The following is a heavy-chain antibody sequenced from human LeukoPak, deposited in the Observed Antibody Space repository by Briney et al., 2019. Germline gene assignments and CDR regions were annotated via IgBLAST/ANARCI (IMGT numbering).Heavy chain of an antibody. CDR2: INHSGST. D-gene: IGHD2-2*01. Sequence: PSETLSLTCAVYGGSFSGYYWSWIRRPPGKGLEWIGEINHSGSTNYNPSLKSRVTISVDTSKNQFSLKLSSVTAADTAVYYCARGGSCSSTSCYAVVMGFDPWGQGTLVTVSS. V-gene: IGHV4-34*01. J-gene: IGHJ5*02. CDR3: ARGGSCSSTSCYAVVMGFDP. CDR1: GGSFSGYY.